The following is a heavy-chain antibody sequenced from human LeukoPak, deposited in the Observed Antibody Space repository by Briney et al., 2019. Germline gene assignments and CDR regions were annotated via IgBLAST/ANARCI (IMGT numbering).Heavy chain of an antibody. J-gene: IGHJ4*02. CDR1: GYTFTGYY. CDR2: INPNSGGT. V-gene: IGHV1-2*02. Sequence: ASVKVSCKASGYTFTGYYMHWVRQAPGQGLEWMGWINPNSGGTNYAQKFQGRVTMTRDTSISTAYMELSRLRSDDTALYYCARDQLVLPRGISGYWGQGTLVTVSS. D-gene: IGHD1-14*01. CDR3: ARDQLVLPRGISGY.